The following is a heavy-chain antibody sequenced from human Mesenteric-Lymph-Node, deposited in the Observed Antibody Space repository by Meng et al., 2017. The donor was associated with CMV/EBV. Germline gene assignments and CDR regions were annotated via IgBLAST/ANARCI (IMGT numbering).Heavy chain of an antibody. CDR3: ARDRDTDWYSPFDY. D-gene: IGHD3-9*01. J-gene: IGHJ4*02. CDR1: GYTFIDYY. Sequence: QVQLVQSGAEGKKPGASVRVSCKASGYTFIDYYINRVRQAPGQGLEWMGRINPKTGGRSYAQNFQGRVTMTRDTSINTAYMEVNRLNSDDTAMYYCARDRDTDWYSPFDYWGPGTLVTVSS. V-gene: IGHV1-2*06. CDR2: INPKTGGR.